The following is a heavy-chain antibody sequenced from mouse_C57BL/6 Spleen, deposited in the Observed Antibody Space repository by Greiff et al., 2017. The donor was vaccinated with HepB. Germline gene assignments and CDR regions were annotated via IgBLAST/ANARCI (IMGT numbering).Heavy chain of an antibody. Sequence: VQLQQPGAELVRPGTSVKLSCKASGYTFTSYWMHWVKQRPGQGLEWIGVIDPSDSYTNYNQKFKGKATLTVDTSSSTAYMQLSSLTSEDSAVYYCARGRDYYAMDYWGQGTSVTVSS. CDR1: GYTFTSYW. CDR2: IDPSDSYT. CDR3: ARGRDYYAMDY. V-gene: IGHV1-59*01. J-gene: IGHJ4*01.